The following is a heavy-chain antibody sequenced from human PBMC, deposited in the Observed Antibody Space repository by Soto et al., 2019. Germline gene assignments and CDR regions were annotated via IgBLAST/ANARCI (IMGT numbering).Heavy chain of an antibody. V-gene: IGHV3-21*01. Sequence: EVQLVESGGGLVKPGGSLRLSCAASGFTFSSYSMNWVRQAPGKGLEWVSSISSSSSYIYYADSVKGRFTISRDNAKNSLYLQMNSLRAEDTAVYYCAIEEGGGYCSGGSCYGDAFDIWGQGTMVTVSS. J-gene: IGHJ3*02. CDR3: AIEEGGGYCSGGSCYGDAFDI. CDR1: GFTFSSYS. CDR2: ISSSSSYI. D-gene: IGHD2-15*01.